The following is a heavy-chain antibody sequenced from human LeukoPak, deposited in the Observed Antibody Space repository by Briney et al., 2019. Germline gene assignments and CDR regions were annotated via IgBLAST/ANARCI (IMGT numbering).Heavy chain of an antibody. CDR2: ISGSGGSI. CDR3: ARKPPYGGSYSSFDY. J-gene: IGHJ4*02. Sequence: GGSLRLSCGASGFTFSSNAMSWVRQAPGKGLEWISVISGSGGSINYADSVKGRFTISRDNSKNTVSLQMNSLRADDTAVYYCARKPPYGGSYSSFDYWGQGTLVTVSS. D-gene: IGHD1-26*01. CDR1: GFTFSSNA. V-gene: IGHV3-23*01.